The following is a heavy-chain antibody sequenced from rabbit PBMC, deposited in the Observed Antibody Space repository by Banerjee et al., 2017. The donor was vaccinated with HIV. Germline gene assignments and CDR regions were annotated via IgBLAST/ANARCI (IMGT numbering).Heavy chain of an antibody. D-gene: IGHD2-1*01. Sequence: QEQLEESGGDLVKPEGSLTLTCTASGFYLSSRYWICWVRQAPGKGLEWIACIATGSGSINYASWAKGRFTISKTSSTTVTLQMTSLTAADTATYFCASTYGESTYHPALWGPGTLVTVS. V-gene: IGHV1S45*01. CDR3: ASTYGESTYHPAL. CDR1: GFYLSSRYW. J-gene: IGHJ4*01. CDR2: IATGSGSI.